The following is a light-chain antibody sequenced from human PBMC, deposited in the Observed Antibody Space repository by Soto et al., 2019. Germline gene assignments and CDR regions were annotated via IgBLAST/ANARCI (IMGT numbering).Light chain of an antibody. J-gene: IGKJ4*01. CDR1: QSVNNK. V-gene: IGKV1-5*03. CDR3: QQYKSYSLT. CDR2: KAS. Sequence: SQSPATLSVSPGKRATLSCRATQSVNNKLAWYQHKPGKAPKLLIYKASSLESGVPSRFSGSGSGTEFTLAISSLQADDFATYYCQQYKSYSLTFGGGTKVEIK.